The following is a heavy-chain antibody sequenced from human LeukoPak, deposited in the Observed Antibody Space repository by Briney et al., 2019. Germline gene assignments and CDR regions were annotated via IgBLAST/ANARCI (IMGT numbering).Heavy chain of an antibody. V-gene: IGHV3-23*01. D-gene: IGHD1-26*01. Sequence: TGGSLRLSCAASGFTFSSYGLSWVRQAPGKCLEWVSTISGSAYNSYYADSVKGRFTISRDNSANTLYLQMDNLRAEDTALYYCAKHSGSYFIYYIDSWGQGTLVTVSS. CDR3: AKHSGSYFIYYIDS. CDR1: GFTFSSYG. CDR2: ISGSAYNS. J-gene: IGHJ4*02.